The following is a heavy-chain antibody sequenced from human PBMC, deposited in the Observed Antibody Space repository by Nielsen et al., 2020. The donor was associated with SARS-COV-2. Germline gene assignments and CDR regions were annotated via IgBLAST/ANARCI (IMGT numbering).Heavy chain of an antibody. CDR2: IHHSGGT. D-gene: IGHD4/OR15-4a*01. V-gene: IGHV4-34*01. Sequence: SETLSLTCAVYGGSLSGSYWSWIRQSPGKGLEWIGEIHHSGGTNFNPSLKSRVTISIDPSENQFSVGLSSVTAADTAVYYCARGPLPTIIAIVSLWYFDLWGRGTLVAVSS. CDR3: ARGPLPTIIAIVSLWYFDL. CDR1: GGSLSGSY. J-gene: IGHJ2*01.